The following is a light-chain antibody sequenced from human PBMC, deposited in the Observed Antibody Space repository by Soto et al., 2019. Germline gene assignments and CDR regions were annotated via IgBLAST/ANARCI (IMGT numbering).Light chain of an antibody. J-gene: IGKJ4*01. Sequence: EVVLTQSPVTLSLSPGERATLSCRASQNINNYLAWYQQKPGQPPRLLIYDAFNRATGIPARFSGSGSGTDFILTISSLEPEDFGVYYCQQRNNRVTFGGGTKVEIK. CDR3: QQRNNRVT. CDR2: DAF. CDR1: QNINNY. V-gene: IGKV3-11*01.